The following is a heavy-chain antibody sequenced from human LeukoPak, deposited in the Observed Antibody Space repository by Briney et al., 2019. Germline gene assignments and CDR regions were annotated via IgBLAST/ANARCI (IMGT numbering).Heavy chain of an antibody. CDR1: GFTFSSHD. D-gene: IGHD6-19*01. J-gene: IGHJ4*02. CDR3: ARAKAYSSGWTDFDC. CDR2: IGTTGNT. V-gene: IGHV3-13*01. Sequence: GGSLRLSCAASGFTFSSHDMHWVRQPTGKGLEWVSVIGTTGNTYYTDSAKGRFTISRENTKNSLYFQMDNLRAEDTAVYYCARAKAYSSGWTDFDCWGQGTLGTVSS.